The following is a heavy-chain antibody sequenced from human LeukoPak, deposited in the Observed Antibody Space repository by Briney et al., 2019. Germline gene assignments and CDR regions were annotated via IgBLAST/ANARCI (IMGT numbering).Heavy chain of an antibody. Sequence: SVKVSCKASGFSFSSSAVQWVRQARGQRLEWIGWIVVGSYNRNYAQQFRERVTTTRDMSTSTAYMELRNLRLEDTAVYFCATDRPHPSNEPTNFDYWGQGTLVTVSS. V-gene: IGHV1-58*01. D-gene: IGHD4-11*01. J-gene: IGHJ4*02. CDR3: ATDRPHPSNEPTNFDY. CDR2: IVVGSYNR. CDR1: GFSFSSSA.